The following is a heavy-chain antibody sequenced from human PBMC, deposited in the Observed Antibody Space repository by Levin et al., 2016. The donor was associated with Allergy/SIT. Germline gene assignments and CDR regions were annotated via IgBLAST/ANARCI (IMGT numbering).Heavy chain of an antibody. CDR1: GGSISSYY. V-gene: IGHV4-59*01. CDR3: ARWAYDFWSGYSDYYYYYMDV. Sequence: GSLRLSCTVSGGSISSYYWSWIRQPPGKGLEWIGYIYYSGSTNYNPSLKSRVTISVDTSKNQFSLKLSSVTAADTAVYYCARWAYDFWSGYSDYYYYYMDVWGKGTTVTVSS. J-gene: IGHJ6*03. CDR2: IYYSGST. D-gene: IGHD3-3*01.